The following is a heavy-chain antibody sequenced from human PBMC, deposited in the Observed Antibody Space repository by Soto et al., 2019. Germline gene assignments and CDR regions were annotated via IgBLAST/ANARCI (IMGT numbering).Heavy chain of an antibody. Sequence: GGSLRLSCAASGFTFSSYGMHWVRQAPGKGLEWVAVISYDGSNKYYADSVKGRFTISRDNSKNTLYLQMNSLRAEDTAVYYCAKELGIAAAGIDYWGQGTLVTVSS. CDR1: GFTFSSYG. J-gene: IGHJ4*02. V-gene: IGHV3-30*18. CDR2: ISYDGSNK. D-gene: IGHD6-13*01. CDR3: AKELGIAAAGIDY.